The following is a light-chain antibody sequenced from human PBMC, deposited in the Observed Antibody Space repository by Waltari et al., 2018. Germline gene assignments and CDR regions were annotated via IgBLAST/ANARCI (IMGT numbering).Light chain of an antibody. CDR3: AAWDDNLNGVV. J-gene: IGLJ2*01. CDR2: DNI. V-gene: IGLV1-44*01. Sequence: QSVLTQPPSASGTPGQRVTISCSGSSSHIGRHTANWYQQLPGTAPKLLIYDNIDRPSGVPDRFSGSKSGTSASLAISELQSEDEADYHCAAWDDNLNGVVFGGGTKLTVL. CDR1: SSHIGRHT.